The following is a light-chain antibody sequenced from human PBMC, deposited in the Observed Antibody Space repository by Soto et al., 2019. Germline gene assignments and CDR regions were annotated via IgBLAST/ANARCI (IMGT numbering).Light chain of an antibody. Sequence: MTQSPPSLSGSLGDRVTITCEASQNITNNLSWYQQTPGTAPHLLIYLGSNRASGVPDRFSGSGSGTDSTLKISRVQADDVGVYYCMQALQTRTFGQGTKVDIK. V-gene: IGKV2-28*01. CDR1: QNITNN. J-gene: IGKJ1*01. CDR3: MQALQTRT. CDR2: LGS.